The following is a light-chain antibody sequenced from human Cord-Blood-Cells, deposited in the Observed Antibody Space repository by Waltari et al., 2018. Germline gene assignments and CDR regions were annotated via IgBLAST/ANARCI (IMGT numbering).Light chain of an antibody. Sequence: EIVLTQSPATLSLSPGERATLSCRASQSVSSYLAWYHQKPGQAPRLLIYDASTRATGIPARFSGSGSGTDFTRTISSLEPEDFAVYYCQQRSNWYTFGQVTKLESK. CDR1: QSVSSY. CDR2: DAS. J-gene: IGKJ2*01. CDR3: QQRSNWYT. V-gene: IGKV3-11*01.